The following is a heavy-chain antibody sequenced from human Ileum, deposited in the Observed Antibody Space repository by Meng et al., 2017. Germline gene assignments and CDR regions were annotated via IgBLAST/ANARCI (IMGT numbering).Heavy chain of an antibody. CDR3: TRCYGDWFSGDH. V-gene: IGHV3-33*01. Sequence: QVHLGESGGGVVQPGRSLRLSCATSGFTFTSHGLHWVRQAPGKGLEWVAVIWYDGSKEYYADSVKGRFTISRDDSKNTIYLQMNYLRAEDTAVYYCTRCYGDWFSGDHWGRGTLVTVSS. CDR1: GFTFTSHG. CDR2: IWYDGSKE. J-gene: IGHJ4*01. D-gene: IGHD3/OR15-3a*01.